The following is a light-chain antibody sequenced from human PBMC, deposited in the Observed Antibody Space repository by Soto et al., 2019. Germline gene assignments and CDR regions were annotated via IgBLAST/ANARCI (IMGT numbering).Light chain of an antibody. CDR2: GAS. CDR3: QQYNNWPPLT. J-gene: IGKJ4*01. Sequence: EIVMTQSPATLSVSPGEKATPSWRASQSVSSNLAWYQQKPGQAPRLLIYGASTRATGIPARFSGSGSGTEFTLTISSLQSEDFAVYYCQQYNNWPPLTFGGGTKVDIK. CDR1: QSVSSN. V-gene: IGKV3D-15*01.